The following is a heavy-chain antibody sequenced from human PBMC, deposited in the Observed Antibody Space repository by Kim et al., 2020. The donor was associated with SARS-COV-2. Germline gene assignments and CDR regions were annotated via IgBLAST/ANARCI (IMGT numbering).Heavy chain of an antibody. CDR3: ARDRQSHDAFDI. CDR1: GFTFSSYS. Sequence: GGSLRLSCAASGFTFSSYSMNWVRQAPGKGLEWVSSISSSSSYIYYADSVKGRFTISRDNAKNSLYLQMNSLRAEDTAVYYCARDRQSHDAFDIWGQGTMVTVSS. CDR2: ISSSSSYI. V-gene: IGHV3-21*01. J-gene: IGHJ3*02.